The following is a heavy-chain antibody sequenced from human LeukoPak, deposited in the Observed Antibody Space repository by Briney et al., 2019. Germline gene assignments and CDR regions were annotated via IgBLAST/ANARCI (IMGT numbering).Heavy chain of an antibody. CDR2: INHSGRA. CDR1: GGSFSGYY. Sequence: SETLSLTCTVSGGSFSGYYCTWIRQPPGKGLEWIGEINHSGRANCNPSLKSRVTISLDTSKNQFSLKLSSVTAADTAVYYCARGQGTVTTHWGQGTLVTVSS. CDR3: ARGQGTVTTH. D-gene: IGHD4-17*01. J-gene: IGHJ4*02. V-gene: IGHV4-34*01.